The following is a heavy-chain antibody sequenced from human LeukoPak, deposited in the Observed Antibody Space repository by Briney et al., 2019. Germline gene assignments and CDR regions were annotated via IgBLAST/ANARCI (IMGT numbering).Heavy chain of an antibody. D-gene: IGHD2-21*02. V-gene: IGHV3-53*01. Sequence: GGSLRLSCAASGFSVSNTYMSWVRQAPGKGLEWVSIIYSGGNTYYADSVKGRFTISRDNSKNTLYLQMNRLRPEDTAVYYCARGTVTAPDYWGQGTMVTVSS. J-gene: IGHJ4*02. CDR3: ARGTVTAPDY. CDR2: IYSGGNT. CDR1: GFSVSNTY.